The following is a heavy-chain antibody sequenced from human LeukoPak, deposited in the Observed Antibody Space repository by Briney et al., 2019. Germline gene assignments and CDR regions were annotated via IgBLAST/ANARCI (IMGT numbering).Heavy chain of an antibody. CDR3: AKGMVRGVPGDY. D-gene: IGHD3-10*01. Sequence: GGSLRLSCAGSGFIFNNYAMHWVRQPPGKGLEWVSAISGSGGSTYYADSVKGRFTISRDNSKNTLYLQMNSLRAEDTAVYYCAKGMVRGVPGDYWGQGTLVTVSS. CDR1: GFIFNNYA. V-gene: IGHV3-23*01. J-gene: IGHJ4*02. CDR2: ISGSGGST.